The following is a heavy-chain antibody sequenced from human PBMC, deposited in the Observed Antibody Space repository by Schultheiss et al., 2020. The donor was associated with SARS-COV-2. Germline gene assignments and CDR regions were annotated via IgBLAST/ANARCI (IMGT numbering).Heavy chain of an antibody. V-gene: IGHV3-23*01. Sequence: GGSLRLSCAASGFTFSSYAMSWVRQAPGKGLERISAISITGGRTNYADSVKGRFTISRDNAKNTLYLQMNSLRVEDTAVYYCARREFEISTGLYYDHWGQGTLVTVSS. CDR2: ISITGGRT. J-gene: IGHJ4*02. CDR1: GFTFSSYA. CDR3: ARREFEISTGLYYDH. D-gene: IGHD3-9*01.